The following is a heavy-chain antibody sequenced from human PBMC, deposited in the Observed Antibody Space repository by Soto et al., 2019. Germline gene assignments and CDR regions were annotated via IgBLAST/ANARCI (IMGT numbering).Heavy chain of an antibody. CDR3: ARNEPERVGRWGWFDP. V-gene: IGHV1-46*01. Sequence: QVQLVQSGAEVKKPGASVKVSCKASGYTFTSYYMHWVRQAPGQGLEWMGIINPSGGSTSYAQKPQVRVTMTRDTSTSTVYKELSSLRSEDTALYYCARNEPERVGRWGWFDPWGQGTLVTVSS. D-gene: IGHD1-26*01. CDR2: INPSGGST. J-gene: IGHJ5*02. CDR1: GYTFTSYY.